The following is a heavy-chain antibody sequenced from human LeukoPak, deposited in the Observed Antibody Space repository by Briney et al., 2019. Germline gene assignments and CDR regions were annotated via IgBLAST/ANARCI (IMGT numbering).Heavy chain of an antibody. CDR2: ISSGGSTI. Sequence: GGSLRLSCAVSGFTFSDYYMSWIRQAPGKGLEWVSYISSGGSTIPHADSVKGRFTISRDNAKNSLYLQMNSLRDEDTAVYYCGRDEDDFGYYYMDVWGKGTTVTVSS. CDR1: GFTFSDYY. V-gene: IGHV3-11*04. CDR3: GRDEDDFGYYYMDV. J-gene: IGHJ6*03. D-gene: IGHD3-3*01.